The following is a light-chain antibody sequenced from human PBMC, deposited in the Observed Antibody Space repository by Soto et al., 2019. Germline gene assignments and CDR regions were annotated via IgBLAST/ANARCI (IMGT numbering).Light chain of an antibody. V-gene: IGKV3-20*01. Sequence: IVLTQSPGTLSLSPGERTTLSCRASQSISRYLAWYQQKPGQGPRLLIYGASSRATGTPDRFSGSGSGTDFTLTINRLEPEDFALYYCQQYNNWPLWTFGQGTKVEIK. J-gene: IGKJ1*01. CDR3: QQYNNWPLWT. CDR1: QSISRY. CDR2: GAS.